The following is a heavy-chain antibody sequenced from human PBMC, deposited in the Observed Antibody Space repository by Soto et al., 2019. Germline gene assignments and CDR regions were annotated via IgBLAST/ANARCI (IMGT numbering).Heavy chain of an antibody. CDR3: ARGAVDYYDSSGYYFFPYYFHY. CDR2: SYHSGST. CDR1: GGSISSYY. Sequence: PSETLSLTCTVSGGSISSYYWSWIRQPPGKGLEWIGYSYHSGSTYYNPSLKSRVTISVDRSKNQFSLKLSSVTAADTAVYYCARGAVDYYDSSGYYFFPYYFHYWGQGTLVTVSS. J-gene: IGHJ4*02. D-gene: IGHD3-22*01. V-gene: IGHV4-59*12.